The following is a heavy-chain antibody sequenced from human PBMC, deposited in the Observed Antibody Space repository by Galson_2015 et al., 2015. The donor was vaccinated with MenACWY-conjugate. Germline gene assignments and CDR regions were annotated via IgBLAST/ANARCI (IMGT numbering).Heavy chain of an antibody. CDR1: GGTFSSYA. CDR3: ARVLGYCTNGVCYAGRDYYYMDV. CDR2: IFPIFGTA. V-gene: IGHV1-69*13. J-gene: IGHJ6*03. D-gene: IGHD2-8*01. Sequence: SVKVSCKASGGTFSSYAISWVRQAPGQGLEWMGGIFPIFGTANYAQKFQGRVTITADESTSTAYMELSSLRSEDTAVYYCARVLGYCTNGVCYAGRDYYYMDVWGKGTTVTVSS.